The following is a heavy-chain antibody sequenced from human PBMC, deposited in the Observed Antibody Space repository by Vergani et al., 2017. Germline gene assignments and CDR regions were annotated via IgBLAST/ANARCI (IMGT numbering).Heavy chain of an antibody. CDR1: GFSLSTSGVG. CDR3: AHRQIGSWYFDY. CDR2: IYWDDDK. J-gene: IGHJ4*02. Sequence: QITLKESGPTLVKPTQTLTLTCTFSGFSLSTSGVGVGWIRQPPGKGLEWLALIYWDDDKRYSPSLKSRLTITKDTSKNPVVLTMTYMDPVDTATYYCAHRQIGSWYFDYGGQGTLVTVSS. D-gene: IGHD6-13*01. V-gene: IGHV2-5*02.